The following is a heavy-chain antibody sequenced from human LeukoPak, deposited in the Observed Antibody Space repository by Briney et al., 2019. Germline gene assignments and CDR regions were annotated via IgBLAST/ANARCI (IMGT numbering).Heavy chain of an antibody. Sequence: SVKVSCKASGYTFTRYYIHWVRPATGQGREWMGWMNLNSGNTGYAQKFHGRVTMTRNTSISTAYMELSSLRSEDTAVYYCARVTTVTIDAFDIWGQGTMVTVSS. CDR1: GYTFTRYY. D-gene: IGHD4-17*01. V-gene: IGHV1-8*01. CDR2: MNLNSGNT. CDR3: ARVTTVTIDAFDI. J-gene: IGHJ3*02.